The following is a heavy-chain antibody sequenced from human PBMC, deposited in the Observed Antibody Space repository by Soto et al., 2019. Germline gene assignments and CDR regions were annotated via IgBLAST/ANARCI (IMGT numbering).Heavy chain of an antibody. D-gene: IGHD2-15*01. CDR2: IYPGDSDT. V-gene: IGHV5-51*01. CDR1: GYRFTNYW. J-gene: IGHJ6*02. CDR3: ARISVAGRHYCSGMDV. Sequence: GESLKISCKGFGYRFTNYWVGWVRQMPGKGLEWMGIIYPGDSDTRYSPSFQGQVTISADRSIDTAYLHWSSLKALDTAIYYCARISVAGRHYCSGMDVWGQGTTVTVFS.